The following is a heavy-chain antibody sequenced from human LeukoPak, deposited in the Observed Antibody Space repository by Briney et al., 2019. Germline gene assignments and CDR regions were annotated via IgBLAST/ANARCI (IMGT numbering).Heavy chain of an antibody. V-gene: IGHV1-2*02. CDR1: GYTFTGYY. J-gene: IGHJ4*02. CDR2: INPNSGGT. Sequence: ASVKVSCKASGYTFTGYYMHWVRQAPGQGLEWMGWINPNSGGTNYAQKFQGRVTMTRDTSTSTAYMELSRLRSDDTAVYYCARTAAAGTLFDYWGQGTLVTVSS. D-gene: IGHD6-13*01. CDR3: ARTAAAGTLFDY.